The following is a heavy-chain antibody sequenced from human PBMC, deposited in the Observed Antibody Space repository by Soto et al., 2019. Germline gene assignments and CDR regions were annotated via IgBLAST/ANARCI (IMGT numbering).Heavy chain of an antibody. CDR1: GGSISSGGYY. D-gene: IGHD3-22*01. V-gene: IGHV4-31*03. CDR2: IYYSGST. CDR3: ARDRRYYDSSSYYFYFDY. Sequence: SETLSLTCTVSGGSISSGGYYRSWIRQHPGKGLEWIGYIYYSGSTYYNPSLKSRVTISVDTSKNQFSLKLSSVTAADTAVYYCARDRRYYDSSSYYFYFDYWGQVTLVTVSS. J-gene: IGHJ4*02.